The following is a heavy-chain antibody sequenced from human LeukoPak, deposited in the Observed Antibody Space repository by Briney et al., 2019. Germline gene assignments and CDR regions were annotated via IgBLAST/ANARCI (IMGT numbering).Heavy chain of an antibody. V-gene: IGHV1-18*01. J-gene: IGHJ4*02. CDR2: ISAYNGNT. CDR3: ARAGITMIVVVITEFDY. Sequence: ASVKVSCKASGYTFTSYGISWVRQAPGQGLERMGWISAYNGNTNYAQKLQGRVTMTTDTSTSTAYMELRSLRSDDTAVYYCARAGITMIVVVITEFDYWGQGTLVTVSS. D-gene: IGHD3-22*01. CDR1: GYTFTSYG.